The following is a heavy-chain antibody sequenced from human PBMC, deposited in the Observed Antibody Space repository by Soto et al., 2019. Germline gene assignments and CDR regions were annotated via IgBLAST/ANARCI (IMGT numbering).Heavy chain of an antibody. CDR1: VFNFKSYL. D-gene: IGHD6-19*01. Sequence: VGSLRLSCATSVFNFKSYLMHWIRHSPGKWLEWVSSISRTRTYIHYADSVKGRFTISRDNAKNALYMEMNSLTHADTAIYYCVREGSYDPSGKQLQAFCCWGEGTLVPVSS. CDR2: ISRTRTYI. V-gene: IGHV3-21*01. J-gene: IGHJ4*02. CDR3: VREGSYDPSGKQLQAFCC.